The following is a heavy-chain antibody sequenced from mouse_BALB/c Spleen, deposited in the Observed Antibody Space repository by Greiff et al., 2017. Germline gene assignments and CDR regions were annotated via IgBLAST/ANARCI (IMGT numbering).Heavy chain of an antibody. J-gene: IGHJ3*01. V-gene: IGHV5-17*02. Sequence: EVKVEESGGGLVQPGGSRKLSCAASGFTFSSFGMHWVRQAPEKGLEWVAYISSGSSTIYYADTVKGRFTISRDNPKNTLFLQMTSLRSEDTAMYYCARSRDSWFAYWGQGTLVTVSA. CDR2: ISSGSSTI. CDR3: ARSRDSWFAY. CDR1: GFTFSSFG.